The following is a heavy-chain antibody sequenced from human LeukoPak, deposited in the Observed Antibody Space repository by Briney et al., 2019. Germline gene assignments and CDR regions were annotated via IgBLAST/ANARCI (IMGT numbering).Heavy chain of an antibody. Sequence: ASVKISCKVAGYTLTELSMHWVRQAPGKGLEWMGGFDPEDGETIYAQKFQGRVIMTEDTSTDTAYMELSSLRSEDTAVYYCATGSSGPYYFDYWGQGTLVTVSS. CDR2: FDPEDGET. D-gene: IGHD6-19*01. J-gene: IGHJ4*02. CDR1: GYTLTELS. CDR3: ATGSSGPYYFDY. V-gene: IGHV1-24*01.